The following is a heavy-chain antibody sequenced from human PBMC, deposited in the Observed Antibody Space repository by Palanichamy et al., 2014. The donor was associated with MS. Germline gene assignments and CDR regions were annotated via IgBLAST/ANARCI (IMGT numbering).Heavy chain of an antibody. CDR2: INHSGST. Sequence: QVQLQQWGAGLLKPSGTLSLTCAVYGGSFSGYYWSWIRQPPGKGLEWIGEINHSGSTNYNPSLKSRVTISVDTSKNQFSLKLSSVTAADTAVYYCARLASQIYYYYGMDVWGQGTTVTVSS. V-gene: IGHV4-34*01. CDR3: ARLASQIYYYYGMDV. CDR1: GGSFSGYY. J-gene: IGHJ6*02.